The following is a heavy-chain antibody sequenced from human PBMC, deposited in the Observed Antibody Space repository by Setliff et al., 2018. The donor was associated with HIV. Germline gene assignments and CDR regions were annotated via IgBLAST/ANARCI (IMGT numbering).Heavy chain of an antibody. V-gene: IGHV4-4*09. J-gene: IGHJ4*02. CDR1: GDSTSSYY. Sequence: SETLSLTCPVSGDSTSSYYWSWIRQPPGKGLEWIGYIYTTGSTNYNPSLKSRVTISLDTSKNQLSLKLSSVTAADTAVFYCARVPFTTGFDYWGQGILVTVSS. CDR3: ARVPFTTGFDY. CDR2: IYTTGST. D-gene: IGHD3-3*01.